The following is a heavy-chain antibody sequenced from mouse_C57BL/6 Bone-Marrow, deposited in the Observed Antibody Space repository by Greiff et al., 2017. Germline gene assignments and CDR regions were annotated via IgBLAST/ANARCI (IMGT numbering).Heavy chain of an antibody. Sequence: QVQLQQPGAEFVKPGASVKMSCKASGYTFTSYWITWVKQRPGQGLEWIGDIYPGSGSTNYNEKFKSKATLTVDTSSSTAYMQLSSLTSEDSAVYYCAKRKLGPYYFDYWGQGTTLTVSS. J-gene: IGHJ2*01. CDR3: AKRKLGPYYFDY. CDR1: GYTFTSYW. V-gene: IGHV1-55*01. CDR2: IYPGSGST. D-gene: IGHD4-1*01.